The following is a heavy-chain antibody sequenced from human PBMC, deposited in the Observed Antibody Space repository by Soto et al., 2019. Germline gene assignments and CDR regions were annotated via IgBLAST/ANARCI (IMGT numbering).Heavy chain of an antibody. Sequence: ASVKVSCKASGYTFTVYYMHWVRQAPGQGLEWMGWINPNSGGTNYAQKFQGRVTMTRDTSTSTAYMELSRLRSDDTAVYYCASLIAAAGLYYYSGMDVWGQETTVTVSS. V-gene: IGHV1-2*02. J-gene: IGHJ6*02. D-gene: IGHD6-13*01. CDR2: INPNSGGT. CDR3: ASLIAAAGLYYYSGMDV. CDR1: GYTFTVYY.